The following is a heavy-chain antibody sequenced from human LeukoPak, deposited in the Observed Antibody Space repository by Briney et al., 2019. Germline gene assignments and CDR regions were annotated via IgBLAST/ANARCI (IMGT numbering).Heavy chain of an antibody. J-gene: IGHJ4*02. Sequence: ASVKVSCKASGYTFTGYYMHWVQQAPGQGLEWMGWINPNSGGTNYAEKFQGRVTMTRNTSINTAYMELSRLRSDDTAVYYCARGLRGSPAFDYWGQGTLVTVSS. CDR3: ARGLRGSPAFDY. V-gene: IGHV1-2*02. CDR1: GYTFTGYY. D-gene: IGHD2-2*01. CDR2: INPNSGGT.